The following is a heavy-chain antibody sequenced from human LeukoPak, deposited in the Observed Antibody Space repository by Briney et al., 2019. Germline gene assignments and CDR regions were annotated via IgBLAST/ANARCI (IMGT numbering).Heavy chain of an antibody. J-gene: IGHJ3*02. Sequence: GGSLRLPCAASGFTFSSYAMHWVRQAPGKGLEWVAVISYDGSNKYYADSVKGRFTISRDNSKNTLYLQMNSLRADDTAVYYCAGVDAAMPDAFDIWGQGTTVTVSS. CDR3: AGVDAAMPDAFDI. V-gene: IGHV3-30*04. D-gene: IGHD5-18*01. CDR1: GFTFSSYA. CDR2: ISYDGSNK.